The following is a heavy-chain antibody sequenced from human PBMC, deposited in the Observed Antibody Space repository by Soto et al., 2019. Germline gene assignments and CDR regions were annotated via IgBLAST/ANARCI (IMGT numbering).Heavy chain of an antibody. Sequence: QVQLQESGPGLVKPSQTLSLTCSVSGGSISSGGYYWSWIRQHPGKGLEWIGYIYYIGNTYYNPSPKSPVTISVDTSKNQFSLKLSSVTAADTAVYYCARGLGYTSMDVWGQGTTVTVSS. CDR3: ARGLGYTSMDV. V-gene: IGHV4-31*01. CDR1: GGSISSGGYY. J-gene: IGHJ6*02. D-gene: IGHD2-15*01. CDR2: IYYIGNT.